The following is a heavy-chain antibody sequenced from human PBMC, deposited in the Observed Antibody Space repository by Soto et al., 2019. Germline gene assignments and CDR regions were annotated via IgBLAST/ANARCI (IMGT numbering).Heavy chain of an antibody. V-gene: IGHV1-8*01. CDR2: LNPNSGDT. D-gene: IGHD6-19*01. Sequence: QVQLVQSGAEVKKPGASVKVSCKASGYTFSSYDINWVRQATGQGLEWMGWLNPNSGDTGYAQKFQGSVTLTRNTSINTAYIELSSLTSDDTAVYYCATSGGGWYLYWGQGTLVTVS. J-gene: IGHJ4*02. CDR3: ATSGGGWYLY. CDR1: GYTFSSYD.